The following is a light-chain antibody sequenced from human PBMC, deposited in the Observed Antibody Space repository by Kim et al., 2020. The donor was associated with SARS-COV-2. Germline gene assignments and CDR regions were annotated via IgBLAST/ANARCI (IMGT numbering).Light chain of an antibody. CDR1: QSVSSSR. J-gene: IGKJ5*01. Sequence: SPGERATLSCSSSQSVSSSRIAWYQQKPGQAPSLLIYSGSSRATGIPDRFSGSGSGTDFTLTITRLELEDCAVYYCQQCAGSPITFGQGTRLEI. V-gene: IGKV3-20*01. CDR3: QQCAGSPIT. CDR2: SGS.